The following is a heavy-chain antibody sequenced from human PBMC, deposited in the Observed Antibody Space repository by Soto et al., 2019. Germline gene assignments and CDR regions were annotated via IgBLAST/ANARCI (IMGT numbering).Heavy chain of an antibody. CDR3: ARTPRGYSYGVGYFDY. D-gene: IGHD5-18*01. V-gene: IGHV4-30-2*01. Sequence: KTSETLSLTCAVSGGSISSGGYSWSWIRQPPGKGLEWIGYIYHSGSTYYNPSLKSRVTISVDRSKNQFSLKLSSVTAADTAVYYCARTPRGYSYGVGYFDYWGQGTLVTVSS. J-gene: IGHJ4*02. CDR2: IYHSGST. CDR1: GGSISSGGYS.